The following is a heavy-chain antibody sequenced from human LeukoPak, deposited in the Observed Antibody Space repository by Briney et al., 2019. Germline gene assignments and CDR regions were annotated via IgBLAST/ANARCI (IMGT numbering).Heavy chain of an antibody. D-gene: IGHD5-24*01. CDR2: ISSSSAYI. CDR3: AREMADAFDI. Sequence: GGSLRLSCAASGFTFSSYSMNWVRQAPGKGLEWVSSISSSSAYINYADSVKGRFTISRDNAKNSLYLQMNSLGAEDTAVYYCAREMADAFDIWGQGTMVTVSS. V-gene: IGHV3-21*01. CDR1: GFTFSSYS. J-gene: IGHJ3*02.